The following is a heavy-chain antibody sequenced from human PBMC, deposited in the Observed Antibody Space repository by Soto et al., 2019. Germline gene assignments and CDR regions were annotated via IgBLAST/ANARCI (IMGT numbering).Heavy chain of an antibody. J-gene: IGHJ4*01. CDR3: TRVKNYYDRSGPFDY. CDR1: GYTFSGFF. CDR2: INPNSGDT. Sequence: GASVKVSCKAPGYTFSGFFLHWVRQAPGLGLEWMGWINPNSGDTNYAQKFQGRVTMTRDTSISTAYMDLSRLSSDDTAVYYCTRVKNYYDRSGPFDYWGQGTLVTVSS. V-gene: IGHV1-2*02. D-gene: IGHD3-22*01.